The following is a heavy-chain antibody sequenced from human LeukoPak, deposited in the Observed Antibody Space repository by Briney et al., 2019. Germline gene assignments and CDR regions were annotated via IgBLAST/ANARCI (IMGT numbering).Heavy chain of an antibody. CDR3: AREAITIFGVVRTQTTYGPHRFDP. CDR1: GGAFTSYA. J-gene: IGHJ5*02. D-gene: IGHD3-3*01. Sequence: SVKVSCKASGGAFTSYAITWVRQAPGQGLEWMGGIIPILGRPNYAQKFKGRVTIIADKSTNTAYMELNSLRSEDTAVYYCAREAITIFGVVRTQTTYGPHRFDPWGQGTLVTVSS. V-gene: IGHV1-69*10. CDR2: IIPILGRP.